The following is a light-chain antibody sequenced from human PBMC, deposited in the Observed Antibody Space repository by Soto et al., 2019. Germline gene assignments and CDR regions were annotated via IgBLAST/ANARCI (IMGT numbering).Light chain of an antibody. CDR2: DVS. CDR3: SSYTTSNTRQIV. CDR1: SSDVGGYNY. J-gene: IGLJ1*01. Sequence: QSALNKPASVSGSPGQSITISCTGTSSDVGGYNYVSWYQQHPGKAPKSMIYDVSNRPSGVSNRFSGSKSGNTASLTISGLQAEDEADYYCSSYTTSNTRQIVFGTGTKVTV. V-gene: IGLV2-14*01.